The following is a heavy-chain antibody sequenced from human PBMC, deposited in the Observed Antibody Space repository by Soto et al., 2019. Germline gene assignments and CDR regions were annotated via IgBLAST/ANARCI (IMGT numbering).Heavy chain of an antibody. CDR3: ARANNVDIVATILYFDY. J-gene: IGHJ4*02. CDR1: GYTFTSYG. CDR2: ISAYNGNT. D-gene: IGHD5-12*01. V-gene: IGHV1-18*01. Sequence: ASVKVSCKASGYTFTSYGISWVRQAPGQGLEWMGWISAYNGNTNYAQKHQGRVTMTTDTSTSTANMELRSLRSDDTAVYYCARANNVDIVATILYFDYWGQGTLVTVSS.